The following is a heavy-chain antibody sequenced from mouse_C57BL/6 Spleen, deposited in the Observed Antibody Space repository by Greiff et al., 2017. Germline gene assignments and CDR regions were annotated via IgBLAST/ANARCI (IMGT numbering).Heavy chain of an antibody. J-gene: IGHJ1*03. CDR2: IWRGGST. D-gene: IGHD2-4*01. CDR3: ARSTMITRWYFDV. Sequence: QVQLKQSGPGLVQPSQSLSITCTVSGFSLTSYGVHWVRQSPGKGLEWLGVIWRGGSTAYNAAFISRLSIRKDNSKSQVFFKMNSLQADDTAIYYCARSTMITRWYFDVWGTGTTVTVSS. V-gene: IGHV2-2*01. CDR1: GFSLTSYG.